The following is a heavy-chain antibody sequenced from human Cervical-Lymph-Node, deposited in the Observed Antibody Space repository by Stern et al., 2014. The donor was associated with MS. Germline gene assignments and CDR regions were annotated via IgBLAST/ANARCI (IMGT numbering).Heavy chain of an antibody. J-gene: IGHJ4*02. CDR1: GFTVSRDY. Sequence: EVQLEESGGGVIQPGGSLRVSCTASGFTVSRDYMTWVRQAPGKGLEWVSLITNVGSTFYTDSVKGRFTISRDDSKNTVYLHMTSLRAEDTAMYYCARDTSSPERSDWWGQGTLVTVSS. V-gene: IGHV3-53*01. D-gene: IGHD1-1*01. CDR3: ARDTSSPERSDW. CDR2: ITNVGST.